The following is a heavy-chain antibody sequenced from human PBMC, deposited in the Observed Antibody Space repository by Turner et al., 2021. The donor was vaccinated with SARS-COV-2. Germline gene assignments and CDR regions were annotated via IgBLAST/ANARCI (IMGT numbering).Heavy chain of an antibody. CDR3: VRQFSGVDY. CDR2: ISYAGSNK. J-gene: IGHJ4*02. D-gene: IGHD6-19*01. V-gene: IGHV3-30*03. Sequence: QVQLVESGGGVVQPGWSLRLSCAAAGFTFSSYGIHWVRQAPGKGLEWVATISYAGSNKHYADSVKGRFTISRDNSKNTLDLEMNSLRTEDTAVYYCVRQFSGVDYWGQGTLVTVSS. CDR1: GFTFSSYG.